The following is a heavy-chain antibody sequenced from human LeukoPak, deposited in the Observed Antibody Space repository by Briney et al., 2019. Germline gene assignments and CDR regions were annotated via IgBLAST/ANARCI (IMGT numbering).Heavy chain of an antibody. D-gene: IGHD6-13*01. V-gene: IGHV3-7*01. CDR3: ARGWYYDY. CDR1: GFTFSSYW. J-gene: IGHJ4*02. CDR2: IKQDGSEK. Sequence: QLGGSLRLSCADSGFTFSSYWMSWVRQAPGKGLEWVANIKQDGSEKYYVDSVKGRFTISRDNAKNSLYLQMNSLRAEDTSVYYCARGWYYDYWGQGTLVTVSS.